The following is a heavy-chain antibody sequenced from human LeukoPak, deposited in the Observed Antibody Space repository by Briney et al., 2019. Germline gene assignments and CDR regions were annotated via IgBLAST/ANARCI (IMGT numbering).Heavy chain of an antibody. Sequence: ASVKVSCKASGYSFTGYYMHWVRQAPGQGLEWMGWINPNSGGTSYARKFQGRVTMTRDTSISTAYMELSRLRSDDTAVYYCARDPQEYCGGGSCYLYYFDYWGQGTLVTVSS. CDR2: INPNSGGT. CDR1: GYSFTGYY. J-gene: IGHJ4*02. V-gene: IGHV1-2*02. CDR3: ARDPQEYCGGGSCYLYYFDY. D-gene: IGHD2-15*01.